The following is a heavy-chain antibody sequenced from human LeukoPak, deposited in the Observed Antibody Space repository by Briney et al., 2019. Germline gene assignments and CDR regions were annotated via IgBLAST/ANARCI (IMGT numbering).Heavy chain of an antibody. CDR3: ARDQSSTSCPDY. D-gene: IGHD2-2*01. CDR2: ISSSGSTI. V-gene: IGHV3-48*04. CDR1: GFTFSSYS. J-gene: IGHJ4*02. Sequence: GGSLRLSCAASGFTFSSYSMNWVRQAPGKGLEWVSYISSSGSTIYYADSVKGRFTISRDNAKNSLYLQMNSLRAEDTAVYYCARDQSSTSCPDYWGQGTLVTVSS.